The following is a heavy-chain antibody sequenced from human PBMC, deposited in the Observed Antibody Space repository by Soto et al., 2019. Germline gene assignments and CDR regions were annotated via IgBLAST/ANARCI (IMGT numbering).Heavy chain of an antibody. CDR2: IIPIFGTA. J-gene: IGHJ6*02. V-gene: IGHV1-69*01. D-gene: IGHD2-15*01. Sequence: QVQLVQSGAEVKKPGSSAKVSCKAPGGTFSSYAISWVRQAPGQGLEWMGGIIPIFGTAKYAQKYQRKVTITADESTSTGYMELRSLRSEETAVYYYARSQGGSNSVDIYYNYYYGMDVWGQGTKVTVSS. CDR1: GGTFSSYA. CDR3: ARSQGGSNSVDIYYNYYYGMDV.